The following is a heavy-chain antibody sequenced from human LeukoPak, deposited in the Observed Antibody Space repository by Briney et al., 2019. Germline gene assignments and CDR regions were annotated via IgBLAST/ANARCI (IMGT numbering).Heavy chain of an antibody. CDR1: GFTFSSYA. D-gene: IGHD2-8*01. V-gene: IGHV3-7*01. Sequence: GGSLRLSCAASGFTFSSYAMSWVRQAPGKGLEWVANIKQDGSEKYYVDFVKGRFTISRDNAKNSLYLQMNSLRAEDTTVYYCARKVYASEAFDYWGQGTLVTVSS. J-gene: IGHJ4*02. CDR3: ARKVYASEAFDY. CDR2: IKQDGSEK.